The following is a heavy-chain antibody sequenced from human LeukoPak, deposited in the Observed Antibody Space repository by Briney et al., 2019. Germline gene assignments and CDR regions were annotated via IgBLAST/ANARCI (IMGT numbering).Heavy chain of an antibody. CDR2: IKQDGSEK. Sequence: GGSLRLSCAASGFTFSGYWMTWVRQAPGKGLEWVATIKQDGSEKYYVDSVKGRFTISRDNAKNSLYLQMNSLRAEDTAVYYCASAAGIAAADLFDYWGQGTLVTVSS. V-gene: IGHV3-7*01. D-gene: IGHD6-13*01. CDR3: ASAAGIAAADLFDY. CDR1: GFTFSGYW. J-gene: IGHJ4*02.